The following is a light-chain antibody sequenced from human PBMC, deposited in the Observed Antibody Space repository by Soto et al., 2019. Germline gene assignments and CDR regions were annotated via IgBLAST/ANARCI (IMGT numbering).Light chain of an antibody. J-gene: IGLJ1*01. V-gene: IGLV2-14*01. CDR3: CSYTITTTFYV. CDR2: EVS. Sequence: QSALTQPASVSGSPGQSITMSCTGTSSDIGDYHYVSWFQHHPGKAHKLLIYEVSDRPSGVSNRFSGSKSGNTASLTISGLQSEDEADYFCCSYTITTTFYVFGTGTKVTV. CDR1: SSDIGDYHY.